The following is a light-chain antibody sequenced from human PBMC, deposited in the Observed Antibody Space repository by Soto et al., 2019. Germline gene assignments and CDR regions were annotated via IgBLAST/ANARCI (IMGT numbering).Light chain of an antibody. CDR3: QQYGSSPPEVT. V-gene: IGKV3-20*01. J-gene: IGKJ5*01. Sequence: ESVLTQSPGTLSLSPGERATLSCRASQSVSSSYLAWYQQKPGQAPRLLIYGASSRATGIPDRFSGSGSGTDFTLTISRLEPEDFAVYYCQQYGSSPPEVTFGHGTRLEIK. CDR2: GAS. CDR1: QSVSSSY.